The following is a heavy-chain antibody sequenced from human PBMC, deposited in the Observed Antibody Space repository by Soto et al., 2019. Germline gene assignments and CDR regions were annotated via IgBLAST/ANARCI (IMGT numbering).Heavy chain of an antibody. CDR1: GGTFSSYA. J-gene: IGHJ2*01. CDR2: IIPIFGTA. CDR3: ARDLGNYLPGWYFDL. V-gene: IGHV1-69*12. Sequence: QVQLVQSGAEVKKPGSSVKVSCKASGGTFSSYAISWVRQAPGQGLEWMGGIIPIFGTANYAQKFQGRVTITADASTSTAYMEMSSLRSEYTAVYYCARDLGNYLPGWYFDLWGRGTLVTVSS. D-gene: IGHD1-26*01.